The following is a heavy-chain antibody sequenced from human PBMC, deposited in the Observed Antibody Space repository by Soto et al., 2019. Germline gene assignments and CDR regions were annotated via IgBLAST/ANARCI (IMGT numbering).Heavy chain of an antibody. Sequence: ASVKVSCKASGYSFTDYHIHWVRQAPGQGLGWLGRINPKSGGTSTAQKFQGWVTMTRDRSISTVYMELTRLRSDDTAVYFCARGHSTDCSNGVCSFFYNHEMDVWGQGTTVTVSS. CDR1: GYSFTDYH. CDR3: ARGHSTDCSNGVCSFFYNHEMDV. J-gene: IGHJ6*02. CDR2: INPKSGGT. D-gene: IGHD2-8*01. V-gene: IGHV1-2*04.